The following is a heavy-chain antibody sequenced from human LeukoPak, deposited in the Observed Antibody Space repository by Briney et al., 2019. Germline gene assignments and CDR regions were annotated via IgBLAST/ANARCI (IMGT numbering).Heavy chain of an antibody. V-gene: IGHV3-66*01. CDR2: IYVAGDT. Sequence: GGSLRLSCAASGFPVNDNYMSWVRQAPGKGLEWVSIIYVAGDTYYADSVKGRFTISRDNSKNTLYLQMNSLRVDDTAAYYCATISGSFEYLDYWGQGTLVTVSS. CDR1: GFPVNDNY. J-gene: IGHJ4*02. CDR3: ATISGSFEYLDY. D-gene: IGHD1-26*01.